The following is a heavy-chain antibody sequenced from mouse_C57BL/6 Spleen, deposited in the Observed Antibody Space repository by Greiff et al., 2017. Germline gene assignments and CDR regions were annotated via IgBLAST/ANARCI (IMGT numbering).Heavy chain of an antibody. V-gene: IGHV1-82*01. D-gene: IGHD2-1*01. CDR2: IYPGDGDT. CDR3: ARAGVYGNPYYFDY. J-gene: IGHJ2*01. CDR1: GYAFSSSW. Sequence: VQLQESGPELVKPGASVKISCKASGYAFSSSWMNWVKQRPGQGLEWIGRIYPGDGDTNYNGKFKGKATLTADKSSSTAYMHLSSLTSEDSAVYFCARAGVYGNPYYFDYWGQGTTLTVSS.